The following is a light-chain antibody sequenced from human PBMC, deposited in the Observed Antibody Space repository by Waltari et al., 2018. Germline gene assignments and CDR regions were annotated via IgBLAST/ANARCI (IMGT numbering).Light chain of an antibody. Sequence: QSILTQPTSVSGAPGQRVTISCTGSSSNNGAGHDVHWYQAFPGTAPNLLIYGNNNRPSGVPDRFSGSKSGSSASLAINGLQAEDEADYYCQSFDSNVRGGVVFGGGTKVTVL. CDR1: SSNNGAGHD. J-gene: IGLJ3*02. V-gene: IGLV1-40*01. CDR3: QSFDSNVRGGVV. CDR2: GNN.